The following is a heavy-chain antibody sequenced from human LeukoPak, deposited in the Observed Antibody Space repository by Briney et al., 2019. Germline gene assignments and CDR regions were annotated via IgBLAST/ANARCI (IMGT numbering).Heavy chain of an antibody. CDR1: GFTISRNH. CDR2: IYYDGNT. CDR3: ATGTDAYKSGC. J-gene: IGHJ1*01. D-gene: IGHD5-24*01. Sequence: PGGSLRLSCAASGFTISRNHRNWVRQAPGKGLEWVATIYYDGNTDYADSMQGRFTISRDNSKNTLYFAMNSLRAEDTAVYYCATGTDAYKSGCWGLGTLVTVSS. V-gene: IGHV3-66*01.